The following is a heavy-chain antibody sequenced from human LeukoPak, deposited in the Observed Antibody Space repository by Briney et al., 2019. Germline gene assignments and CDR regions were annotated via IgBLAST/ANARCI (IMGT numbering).Heavy chain of an antibody. CDR2: INPSGGST. V-gene: IGHV1-46*03. Sequence: ASVKVSCKASGYTFTSYYMRWVRQAPGQGLEWMGIINPSGGSTSYAQKFQGRVTMTRDTSTSTVYMELSSLRSEDTAVYYCARERASWEMATIPDAFDIWGQGTTVTVSS. D-gene: IGHD5-24*01. J-gene: IGHJ3*02. CDR1: GYTFTSYY. CDR3: ARERASWEMATIPDAFDI.